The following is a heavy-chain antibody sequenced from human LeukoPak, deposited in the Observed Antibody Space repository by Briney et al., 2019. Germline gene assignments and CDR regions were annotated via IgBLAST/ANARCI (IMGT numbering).Heavy chain of an antibody. Sequence: SGTLSLTCAVSGGSINSNNWWSWVRQPPGKGLEWIGETYHNGNTNYNPSLKSRVTISVDKTKNQFSLKLDSATAADTAVYYCATYTFLGGSSWYWYFDLWGRGTLVTVSS. CDR3: ATYTFLGGSSWYWYFDL. CDR2: TYHNGNT. CDR1: GGSINSNNW. J-gene: IGHJ2*01. D-gene: IGHD6-13*01. V-gene: IGHV4-4*02.